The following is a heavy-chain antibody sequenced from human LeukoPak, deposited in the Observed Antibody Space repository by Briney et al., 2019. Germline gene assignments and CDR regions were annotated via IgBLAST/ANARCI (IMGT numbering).Heavy chain of an antibody. CDR3: ARGKYTSFDN. CDR2: TYYRSKWSF. J-gene: IGHJ4*02. Sequence: SQTLSLTCAISGDSIFTNNVAWNWIRQSPSRGLEWLGRTYYRSKWSFDYAVSVKSRITINADTSKNQFSLQLSSVTPEDTAVYYCARGKYTSFDNWAQATLVTVSS. D-gene: IGHD6-6*01. CDR1: GDSIFTNNVA. V-gene: IGHV6-1*01.